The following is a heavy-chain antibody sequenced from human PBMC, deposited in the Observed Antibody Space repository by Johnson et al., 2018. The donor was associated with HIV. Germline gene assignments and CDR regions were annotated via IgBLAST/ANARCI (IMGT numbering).Heavy chain of an antibody. CDR1: GFTFSNAW. Sequence: VQLVESGGGLVKPGGSLRLSCEASGFTFSNAWMSWVRQAPGKGLEWVGHIKTKSDGATRDYVAPVKGRFIISRDDSKNMLYLQMNSLKTEDTAVYYCSTGGYCSGSIWGQGTMVIVSS. D-gene: IGHD3-10*01. V-gene: IGHV3-15*01. J-gene: IGHJ3*02. CDR3: STGGYCSGSI. CDR2: IKTKSDGATR.